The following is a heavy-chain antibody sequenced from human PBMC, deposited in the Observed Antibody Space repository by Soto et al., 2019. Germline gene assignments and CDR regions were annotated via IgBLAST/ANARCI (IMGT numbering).Heavy chain of an antibody. J-gene: IGHJ3*02. Sequence: QVQLVQSGAEVKKPGSSVKVSCKASGGTFSSYAIIWVRQAPGQGLEWMGGIIPIFGTANYAQKFQGRVTITAEESTSTAYRELSSLRSEDTAVYYCARDRGVVTATYDAFDIWGQGTMVTVSS. V-gene: IGHV1-69*12. CDR2: IIPIFGTA. D-gene: IGHD2-21*02. CDR1: GGTFSSYA. CDR3: ARDRGVVTATYDAFDI.